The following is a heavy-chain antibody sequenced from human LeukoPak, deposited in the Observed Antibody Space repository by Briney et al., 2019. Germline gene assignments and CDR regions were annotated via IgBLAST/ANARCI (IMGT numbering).Heavy chain of an antibody. V-gene: IGHV3-48*01. CDR3: ARSAYQLLSPFDY. J-gene: IGHJ4*02. CDR1: GFTFSTYG. D-gene: IGHD2-2*01. Sequence: GGSLRLSCAASGFTFSTYGMHWVRQAPGKGLEWVSYISSGSSTIYYADSVKGRFTISRDNAKNSLYLQMNSLRAEDTAVYYCARSAYQLLSPFDYWGQGTLVTVSS. CDR2: ISSGSSTI.